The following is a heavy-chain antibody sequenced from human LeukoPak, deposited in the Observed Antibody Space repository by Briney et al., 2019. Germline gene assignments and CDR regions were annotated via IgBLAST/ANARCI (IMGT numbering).Heavy chain of an antibody. Sequence: SETLSLTCTVSGGSISSGGYYWSWIRQPPGKGLEWIGEINHSGSTNYNPSLKSRVTISVDTSKNQFSLKLSSVTAADTAVYYCARGLFWSGSPPGYWGQGTLVTVSS. D-gene: IGHD3-3*01. CDR2: INHSGST. CDR3: ARGLFWSGSPPGY. V-gene: IGHV4-61*08. J-gene: IGHJ4*02. CDR1: GGSISSGGYY.